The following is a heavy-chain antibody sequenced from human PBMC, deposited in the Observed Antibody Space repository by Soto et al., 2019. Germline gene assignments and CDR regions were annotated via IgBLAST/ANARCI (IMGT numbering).Heavy chain of an antibody. CDR3: ARRLLRDRLHWLDP. CDR1: GYSFTSYW. J-gene: IGHJ5*02. Sequence: GESLKISCKGSGYSFTSYWIGRVRQLPGKGLEWMGIIYPGDSDTRYSPSFQGQVTISADKSISTAYLQWSSLKASDIAMYYCARRLLRDRLHWLDPSGQGTLVTVYS. CDR2: IYPGDSDT. V-gene: IGHV5-51*01. D-gene: IGHD1-26*01.